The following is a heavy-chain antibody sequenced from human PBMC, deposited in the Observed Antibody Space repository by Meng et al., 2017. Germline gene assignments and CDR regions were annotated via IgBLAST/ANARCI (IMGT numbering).Heavy chain of an antibody. CDR3: ARDVRGIGGNWYPDL. J-gene: IGHJ2*01. CDR2: IYSGGST. CDR1: GFTVSSNY. V-gene: IGHV3-53*01. D-gene: IGHD2-8*01. Sequence: EGQLLGAGGGLHPPGGSLSPSCAASGFTVSSNYMSWVRQAPGKGLEWVSVIYSGGSTYYADSVKGRFTISRDNSKNTLYLQMNSLRAEDTAVYYCARDVRGIGGNWYPDLWGRGTLVTVSS.